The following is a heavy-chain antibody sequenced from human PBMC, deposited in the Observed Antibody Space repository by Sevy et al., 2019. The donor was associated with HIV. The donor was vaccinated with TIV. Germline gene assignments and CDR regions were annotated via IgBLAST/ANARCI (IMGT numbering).Heavy chain of an antibody. V-gene: IGHV1-2*02. CDR1: GYTFTGYY. CDR2: INPNSGGT. Sequence: ASVKVSCKASGYTFTGYYMHWVRQAPGQGLEWMGWINPNSGGTNYAQKFQGRVTMTRDTSISTAYMELSRLRSDDTAVYYCARVPIGDIMITQLVAHDAFDIWGQGTMVTVSS. CDR3: ARVPIGDIMITQLVAHDAFDI. D-gene: IGHD3-16*01. J-gene: IGHJ3*02.